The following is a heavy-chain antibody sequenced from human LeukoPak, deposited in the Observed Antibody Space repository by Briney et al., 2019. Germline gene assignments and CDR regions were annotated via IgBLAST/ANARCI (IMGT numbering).Heavy chain of an antibody. V-gene: IGHV3-7*01. CDR3: ARAHYYCSSTSCYGYYYGMDV. J-gene: IGHJ6*02. D-gene: IGHD2-2*01. Sequence: GGSLRLSCAASGFTFNNYWMSWVRQAPGKGLEWVANIKQDGSEKYYVDSVKGRFTISRDNAKNSLYLQMNSLRAEDTAVYYCARAHYYCSSTSCYGYYYGMDVWGQGTTVTVSS. CDR1: GFTFNNYW. CDR2: IKQDGSEK.